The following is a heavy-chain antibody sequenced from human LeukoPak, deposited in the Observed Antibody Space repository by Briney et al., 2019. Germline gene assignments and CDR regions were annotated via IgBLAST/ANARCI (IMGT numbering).Heavy chain of an antibody. CDR3: AKDLDAGVVGPSDY. Sequence: GRSLRLSCAASGFTFSSYGMHWVRQAPGKGPEWVAVISYDGSNKYYADSVKGRFTISRDNSKNTLYLQMNSLRAEDTAVYYCAKDLDAGVVGPSDYWGQGTLVTVSS. CDR2: ISYDGSNK. V-gene: IGHV3-30*18. J-gene: IGHJ4*02. CDR1: GFTFSSYG. D-gene: IGHD1-26*01.